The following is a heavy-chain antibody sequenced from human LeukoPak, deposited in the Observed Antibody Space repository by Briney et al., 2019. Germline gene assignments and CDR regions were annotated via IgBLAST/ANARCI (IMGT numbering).Heavy chain of an antibody. CDR2: ISSSSSYI. CDR1: GFTLSSYS. J-gene: IGHJ4*02. V-gene: IGHV3-21*04. CDR3: AKDKSVTMVRGPFDY. D-gene: IGHD3-10*01. Sequence: PGGSLRLSCAASGFTLSSYSMDWVRQAPGKGLEWVSSISSSSSYIYYADSVKGRFTISRDNAKNSLYLQMNSLRAEDTALYYCAKDKSVTMVRGPFDYWGQGTLVTVSS.